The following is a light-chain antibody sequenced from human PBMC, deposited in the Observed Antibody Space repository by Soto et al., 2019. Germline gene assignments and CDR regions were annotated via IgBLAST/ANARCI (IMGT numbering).Light chain of an antibody. CDR1: SSNIGAGYD. J-gene: IGLJ2*01. CDR2: GNS. V-gene: IGLV1-40*01. CDR3: QSYDSSLRGLV. Sequence: QSVLTQPPSVSGAPGQRVTISYTGSSSNIGAGYDVHWYQQLPGTAPKLLIYGNSNRPSGVPDRFSGSKSGTSASLAITGLQAEDEADYYCQSYDSSLRGLVFGGGTKLTVL.